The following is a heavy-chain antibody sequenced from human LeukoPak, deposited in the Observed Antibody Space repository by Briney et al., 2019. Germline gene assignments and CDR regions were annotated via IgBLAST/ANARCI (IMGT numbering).Heavy chain of an antibody. Sequence: GGSLRLSCAASGFSFRNYWMGWVRQAPGRGLEWVANTKPDGSAEYYADSVRGRFTASRDNANNLLYLQMNRLRAEDTAVYYCARDGGLHTNFDYWGQGTLLTVSS. V-gene: IGHV3-7*01. CDR2: TKPDGSAE. J-gene: IGHJ4*02. D-gene: IGHD2-15*01. CDR3: ARDGGLHTNFDY. CDR1: GFSFRNYW.